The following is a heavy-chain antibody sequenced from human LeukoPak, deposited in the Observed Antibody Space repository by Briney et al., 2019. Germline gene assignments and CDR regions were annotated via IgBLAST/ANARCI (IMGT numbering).Heavy chain of an antibody. J-gene: IGHJ6*02. D-gene: IGHD2-15*01. CDR3: ARGYCSGGSCYAVIYYGMDV. CDR2: INPSGGST. CDR1: GYTFTSYY. V-gene: IGHV1-46*01. Sequence: ASVKVSCKASGYTFTSYYMHWVRQAPGQGLEWMGIINPSGGSTSYAQKFQGRVTITADESTSTAYMELSSLRSEDTAVYYCARGYCSGGSCYAVIYYGMDVWGQGTTVTVSS.